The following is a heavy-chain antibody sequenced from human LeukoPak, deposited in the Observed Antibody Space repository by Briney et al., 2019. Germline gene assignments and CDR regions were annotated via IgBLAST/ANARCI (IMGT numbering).Heavy chain of an antibody. Sequence: ASVKVSCKASGYTFTSYYMHWVRQAPGQGLEWMGIINPSGGSTSYAQKFQGRVTMTEDTSTDTAYMELSSLRSEDTAVYYCATDPGARPFDYWGQGTLVTVSS. V-gene: IGHV1-46*01. CDR1: GYTFTSYY. CDR3: ATDPGARPFDY. J-gene: IGHJ4*02. CDR2: INPSGGST. D-gene: IGHD6-6*01.